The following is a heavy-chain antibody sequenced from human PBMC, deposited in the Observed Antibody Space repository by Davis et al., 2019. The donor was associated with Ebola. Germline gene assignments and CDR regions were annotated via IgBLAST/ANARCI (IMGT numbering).Heavy chain of an antibody. CDR1: GFTVTRDP. V-gene: IGHV3-66*01. CDR3: ARDRGGG. J-gene: IGHJ4*02. Sequence: ESPKISRAVSGFTVTRDPMTWVRRPPGKGLEWVSILYGGGNTYYADSVRGRFTISRDTSKNTVYLQMNSLTSDDTAVYYCARDRGGGWGQGTQVTVSS. CDR2: LYGGGNT. D-gene: IGHD2-15*01.